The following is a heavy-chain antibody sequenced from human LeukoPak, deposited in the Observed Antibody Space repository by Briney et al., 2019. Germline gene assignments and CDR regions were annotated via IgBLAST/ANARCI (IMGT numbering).Heavy chain of an antibody. J-gene: IGHJ5*02. CDR2: INHSGST. V-gene: IGHV4-34*01. Sequence: SETLSLTCAVYGGSFSGYYWSWIRQPPGKGLEWIGEINHSGSTNYNPSLKSRVTISVDTSKNQFSLKLSSVTAADTAVYYCARTPRYSSSWYSWFDPWGQGTLVTVSS. CDR1: GGSFSGYY. CDR3: ARTPRYSSSWYSWFDP. D-gene: IGHD6-13*01.